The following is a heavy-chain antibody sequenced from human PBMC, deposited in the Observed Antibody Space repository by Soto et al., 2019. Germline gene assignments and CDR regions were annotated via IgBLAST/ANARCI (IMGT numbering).Heavy chain of an antibody. CDR1: GFSLTTSGVG. CDR3: AHRVLRTVVGLVTTTAIYFDF. CDR2: IYWGDDK. J-gene: IGHJ4*02. D-gene: IGHD3-3*01. Sequence: QITLKESGPTVVKPTETLTLTCTFSGFSLTTSGVGVGWFRQSPGKAPGWLALIYWGDDKRYRTSLNSRLSITKNTTKNQVDPTMANVDPADTPTYYCAHRVLRTVVGLVTTTAIYFDFWGPGTPVVVSS. V-gene: IGHV2-5*02.